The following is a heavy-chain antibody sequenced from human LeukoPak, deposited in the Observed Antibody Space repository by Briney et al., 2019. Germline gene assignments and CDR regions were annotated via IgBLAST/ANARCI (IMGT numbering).Heavy chain of an antibody. CDR1: GGSISSGSYY. Sequence: PSETLSLTCTVSGGSISSGSYYWSWIRQPAGKGLEWIGRIYTSGSTNYNPSLKSRVTISVDTSKNQFSLKLSSVTAADTAVYYCARGGSYSAFDIWGQGTMVTVSS. V-gene: IGHV4-61*02. D-gene: IGHD1-26*01. CDR3: ARGGSYSAFDI. J-gene: IGHJ3*02. CDR2: IYTSGST.